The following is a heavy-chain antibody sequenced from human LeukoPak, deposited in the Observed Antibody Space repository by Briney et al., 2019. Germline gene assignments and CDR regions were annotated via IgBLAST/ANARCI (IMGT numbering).Heavy chain of an antibody. CDR2: IRYDGSNK. D-gene: IGHD3-22*01. CDR1: RFTFSSYG. CDR3: AKEYYYDSSGPDI. V-gene: IGHV3-30*02. J-gene: IGHJ3*02. Sequence: GGSLRLSCAASRFTFSSYGMHWVRQAPGKGLEWVAFIRYDGSNKYYADSVKGRFTISRDNSKNTLYLQMNSLRAEDTAVYYCAKEYYYDSSGPDIWGQGTMVTVSS.